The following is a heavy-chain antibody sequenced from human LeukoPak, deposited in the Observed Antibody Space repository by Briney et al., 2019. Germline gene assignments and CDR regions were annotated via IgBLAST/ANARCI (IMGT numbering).Heavy chain of an antibody. D-gene: IGHD6-13*01. V-gene: IGHV4-39*01. Sequence: SETLSLTCTVSGGSISSSSYYWGWIRQPPGKGLEWIGSIYYSGSTYYNPSLKSRVTISVDTSKNRFSLKLSSVTAADTAVYYCRAHSSSWYYFDYWGQGTLVTVSS. CDR2: IYYSGST. CDR3: RAHSSSWYYFDY. CDR1: GGSISSSSYY. J-gene: IGHJ4*02.